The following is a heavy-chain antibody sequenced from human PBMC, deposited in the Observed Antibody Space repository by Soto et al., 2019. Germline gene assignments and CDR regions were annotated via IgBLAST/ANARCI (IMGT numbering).Heavy chain of an antibody. D-gene: IGHD2-21*02. CDR2: ISWNSGSI. CDR3: AKTPTYGGNSIWFDY. V-gene: IGHV3-9*01. Sequence: PGGSLRLSCAASGFTFDDYAMHWVRQAPGKGLEWVSGISWNSGSIGYADSVKGRFTISRDNAKNSQYLQMNSLRAEDTALYYCAKTPTYGGNSIWFDYWGQGTLVTVSS. J-gene: IGHJ4*02. CDR1: GFTFDDYA.